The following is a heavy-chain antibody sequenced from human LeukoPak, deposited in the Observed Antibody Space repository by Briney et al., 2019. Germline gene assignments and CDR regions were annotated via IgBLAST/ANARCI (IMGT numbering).Heavy chain of an antibody. CDR2: ISAYTGNT. D-gene: IGHD4-17*01. V-gene: IGHV1-18*01. Sequence: ASVKVSCKASGYTFTNYGITWVRQAPGQGLEWVGWISAYTGNTNYAQKLQGRVTMTTDTSTSTAYMELRSLRSDDTAVYYCARDHYGDYPSYYYYGMDVWGQGTTVTVSS. CDR3: ARDHYGDYPSYYYYGMDV. J-gene: IGHJ6*02. CDR1: GYTFTNYG.